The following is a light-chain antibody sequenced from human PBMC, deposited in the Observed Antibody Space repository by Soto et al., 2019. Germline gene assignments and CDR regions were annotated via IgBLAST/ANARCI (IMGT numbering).Light chain of an antibody. CDR1: QGVSSY. Sequence: EIVLTQSPATLSFSPGERATLSCRASQGVSSYLAWYQKKPGQAPRLLIYDASNRATGIPARFSGSGSGTDFTLTISSLEPEDFAVYYCQQRSNWPPLFGPGTKVDIK. J-gene: IGKJ3*01. CDR3: QQRSNWPPL. V-gene: IGKV3-11*01. CDR2: DAS.